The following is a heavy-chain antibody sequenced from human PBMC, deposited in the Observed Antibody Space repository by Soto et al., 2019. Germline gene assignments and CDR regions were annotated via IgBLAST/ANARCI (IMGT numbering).Heavy chain of an antibody. CDR3: ARDLAAAAY. CDR1: GYIFTNYY. V-gene: IGHV1-46*01. Sequence: QVQLVQSGAEVKKPGASVKVSCKASGYIFTNYYIHWVRQAPGQGLEWMAIINPLPTSGSTNYAQQCQGRVTVTRDPSTSTVYLELSSLRSDDTAVYYCARDLAAAAYWGQGTLGTVSS. J-gene: IGHJ4*02. D-gene: IGHD6-13*01. CDR2: INPLPTSGST.